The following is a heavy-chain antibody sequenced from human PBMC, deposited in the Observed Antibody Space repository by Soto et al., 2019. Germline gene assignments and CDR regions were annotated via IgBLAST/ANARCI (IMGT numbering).Heavy chain of an antibody. Sequence: QVQLVESGGGVVQPGRSLRLSCAASGFTFSSDAMHWVRQAPGKGLEWMAIIWYDGSNKYYADSVKGRFSISRDNSKNTVYLQMNTLRAEDTAVYYCARDPGGSGSCNHCMDVWGQGTTVTVSS. CDR1: GFTFSSDA. J-gene: IGHJ6*02. CDR2: IWYDGSNK. V-gene: IGHV3-33*01. D-gene: IGHD1-26*01. CDR3: ARDPGGSGSCNHCMDV.